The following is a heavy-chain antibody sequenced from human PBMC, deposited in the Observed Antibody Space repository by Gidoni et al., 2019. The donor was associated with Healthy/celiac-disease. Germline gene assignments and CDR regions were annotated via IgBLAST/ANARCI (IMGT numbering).Heavy chain of an antibody. CDR3: AQGYSDGSLVGYYYYYGMDV. J-gene: IGHJ6*02. Sequence: QVQLQESGPGLVKPSQTLSLTCTVSGGSISSGSYYWSWLRQPAGKGLEWIGRIYTSGSTNYNPSLKSRVTISVDTSKNQFSLKLSSVTAADTAVYYCAQGYSDGSLVGYYYYYGMDVWGQGTTVTVSS. D-gene: IGHD5-18*01. CDR2: IYTSGST. V-gene: IGHV4-61*02. CDR1: GGSISSGSYY.